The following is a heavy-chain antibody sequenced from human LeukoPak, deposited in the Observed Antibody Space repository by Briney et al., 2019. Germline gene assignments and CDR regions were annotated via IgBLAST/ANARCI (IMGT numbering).Heavy chain of an antibody. CDR3: ARDDGIAAAGTVYYYYYGMDV. CDR2: IWYDGSNK. V-gene: IGHV3-33*01. J-gene: IGHJ6*02. D-gene: IGHD6-13*01. CDR1: GFTFSSYG. Sequence: GGSLRLSCAASGFTFSSYGMHWVRQAPGKWLEWVAVIWYDGSNKYYADSVKGRFTISRDNSKNTLYLQMNSLRAEDTAVYYCARDDGIAAAGTVYYYYYGMDVWGQGTTVTVSS.